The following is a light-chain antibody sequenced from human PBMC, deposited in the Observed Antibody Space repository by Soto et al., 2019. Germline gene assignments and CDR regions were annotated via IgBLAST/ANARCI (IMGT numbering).Light chain of an antibody. J-gene: IGKJ1*01. CDR1: QSVSSN. V-gene: IGKV3-15*01. Sequence: EIVMTQSPATLSVSPGERATLSCRASQSVSSNLAWYQQKPGQAPRLLIYRASTRATGIPARFSGSGSGTKFTLTISSLQSEDFAVYYCQQYNNWPRTFGQGTKVEIK. CDR3: QQYNNWPRT. CDR2: RAS.